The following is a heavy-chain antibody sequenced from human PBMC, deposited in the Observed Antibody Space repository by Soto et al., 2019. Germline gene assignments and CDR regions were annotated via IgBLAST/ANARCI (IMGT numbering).Heavy chain of an antibody. D-gene: IGHD3-10*01. V-gene: IGHV3-11*01. J-gene: IGHJ6*02. CDR1: GFTFSDYY. Sequence: GGSLKLSCAASGFTFSDYYMSWIRQAPGKGLEWVSYISSSGSTIYYADSVKGRFTISRDNAKNSLYLQMSSLRSEDTAVYYCARWLQPIAYYYGSGSYLTSYYYYGMDVWGQGTTVTVSS. CDR3: ARWLQPIAYYYGSGSYLTSYYYYGMDV. CDR2: ISSSGSTI.